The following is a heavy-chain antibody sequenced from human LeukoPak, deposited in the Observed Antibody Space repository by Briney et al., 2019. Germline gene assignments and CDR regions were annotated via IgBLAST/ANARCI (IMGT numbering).Heavy chain of an antibody. J-gene: IGHJ5*02. CDR1: GGTFSSYA. Sequence: SVKVSCKASGGTFSSYAISWVRQAPGQGLEWRGGIIPIFGTANYAQKFQGRVTITADESTSTAYMELSSLRSEDTAVYYCARLLSAETNWFDPWGQGTLVTVSS. CDR2: IIPIFGTA. V-gene: IGHV1-69*13. CDR3: ARLLSAETNWFDP. D-gene: IGHD1-14*01.